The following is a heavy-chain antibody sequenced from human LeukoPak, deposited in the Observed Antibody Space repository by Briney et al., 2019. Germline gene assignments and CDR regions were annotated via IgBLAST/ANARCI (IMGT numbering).Heavy chain of an antibody. J-gene: IGHJ4*02. CDR2: IIPEFDEA. CDR3: ASGGVTVYSYGPDY. V-gene: IGHV1-69*13. D-gene: IGHD5-18*01. CDR1: GGILSKWS. Sequence: ASVKVSCKASGGILSKWSISWVRQAPGQGLEWVGTIIPEFDEAHYTQKLQGRVTISADDSATAAYMELRSLRSDDTAVYYCASGGVTVYSYGPDYWGQGTLVAVSS.